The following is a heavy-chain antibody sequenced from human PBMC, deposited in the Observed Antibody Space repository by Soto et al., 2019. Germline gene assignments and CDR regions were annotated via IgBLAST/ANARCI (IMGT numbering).Heavy chain of an antibody. CDR1: GFTFSSYW. CDR2: IKQDGSEK. V-gene: IGHV3-7*01. J-gene: IGHJ4*02. CDR3: ARGGTPPWDDFWSGQNIAFDY. D-gene: IGHD3-3*01. Sequence: PGGSLRLSCAASGFTFSSYWMSWVRQAPGKGLEWVANIKQDGSEKYYVDSVKGRFTISRDNAKNSLYLQMNSLRAEDTAVYYCARGGTPPWDDFWSGQNIAFDYWGQGTLVTVSS.